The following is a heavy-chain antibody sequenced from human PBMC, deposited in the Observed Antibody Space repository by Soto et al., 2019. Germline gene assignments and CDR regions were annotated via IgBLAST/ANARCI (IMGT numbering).Heavy chain of an antibody. CDR2: TRNKANRYTT. J-gene: IGHJ6*02. V-gene: IGHV3-72*01. CDR3: TRLKLRNAYGMDV. CDR1: GFIISDHY. D-gene: IGHD2-15*01. Sequence: EVQLVESGGGLVQPGGSLRLSCAASGFIISDHYMDWVRQAPGKGLEWVGRTRNKANRYTTEYAASVTGRFTVSRDDSKNSLYLQMNSLTAEDTAVYYCTRLKLRNAYGMDVWGQGTTVTVSS.